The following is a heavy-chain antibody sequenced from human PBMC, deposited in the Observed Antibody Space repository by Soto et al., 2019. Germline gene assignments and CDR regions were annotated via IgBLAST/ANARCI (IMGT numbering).Heavy chain of an antibody. J-gene: IGHJ4*02. Sequence: QVQLVQSGAEVKKPGASVKVSCKASGYTFTSYAMHWVRQAPGQRLEWMGWINAGNGNTKYSQKFQGRVTITRDTSASTAYMELSSLRSEDTAVYYCARASGRPWLRGVLYFDYWGQGTLVTVSS. D-gene: IGHD5-12*01. CDR3: ARASGRPWLRGVLYFDY. CDR2: INAGNGNT. V-gene: IGHV1-3*01. CDR1: GYTFTSYA.